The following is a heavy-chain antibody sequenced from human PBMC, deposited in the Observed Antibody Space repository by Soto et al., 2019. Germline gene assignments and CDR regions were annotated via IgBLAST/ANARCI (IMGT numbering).Heavy chain of an antibody. CDR2: IIPIFGTA. D-gene: IGHD3-10*01. V-gene: IGHV1-69*06. J-gene: IGHJ6*02. Sequence: QVQLVQSGAEVKKPGSSVKVSCKASGGTFSSYAISWVRQAPGQGLEWMGGIIPIFGTANYAQKFQGRVTITADKTARKAKMEGSSRRSEGTAVYYWGGGGGRYYCGRGRGAHGYGMDVWGQGTTVTVSS. CDR3: GGGGGRYYCGRGRGAHGYGMDV. CDR1: GGTFSSYA.